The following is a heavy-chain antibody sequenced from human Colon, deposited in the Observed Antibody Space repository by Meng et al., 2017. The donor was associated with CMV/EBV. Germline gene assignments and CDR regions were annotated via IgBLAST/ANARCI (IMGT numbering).Heavy chain of an antibody. CDR3: ARQFGVVVVKQEDAFDI. CDR2: IYPGDSDT. CDR1: GYSFTSYW. Sequence: GESLKISCKGSGYSFTSYWIGWVRQMPGKGLEWMGIIYPGDSDTRYSPSFQGQVTISADKSISTACLQWSSLKASDTAMYYCARQFGVVVVKQEDAFDIWGQGTMVTVSS. J-gene: IGHJ3*02. V-gene: IGHV5-51*01. D-gene: IGHD2-2*01.